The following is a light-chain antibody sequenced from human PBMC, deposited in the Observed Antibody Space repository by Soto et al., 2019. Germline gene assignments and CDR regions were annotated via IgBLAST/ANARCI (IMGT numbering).Light chain of an antibody. J-gene: IGKJ5*01. Sequence: DIQLTQSPSFLSASVGDRVTITCRASQGISSYLAWYQQKPGKAPKLLIYAASTLQSGVPSRFSGSRSGTDFTLTISSLQPEDFATYYCQQLNSYSTFGQGTRLEIE. CDR1: QGISSY. CDR2: AAS. V-gene: IGKV1-9*01. CDR3: QQLNSYST.